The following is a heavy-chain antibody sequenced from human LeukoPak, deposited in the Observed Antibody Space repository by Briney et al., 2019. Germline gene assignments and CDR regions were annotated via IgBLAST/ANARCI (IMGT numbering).Heavy chain of an antibody. CDR1: GFTFSDYY. D-gene: IGHD1-26*01. V-gene: IGHV3-11*01. CDR2: ISSSGGTI. J-gene: IGHJ4*02. Sequence: GGSLRLSCAAYGFTFSDYYMSWIRQAPGKGPEWVSYISSSGGTIYYADSVKGRFTISRDNAKYSLYLQMNSLRAEDTAVYYCASSGSYGGPVYYFDYWGQGTLVTVSS. CDR3: ASSGSYGGPVYYFDY.